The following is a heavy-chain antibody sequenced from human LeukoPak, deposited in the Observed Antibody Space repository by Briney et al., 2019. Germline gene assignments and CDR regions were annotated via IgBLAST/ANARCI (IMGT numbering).Heavy chain of an antibody. CDR2: IKDDGTEK. J-gene: IGHJ6*02. CDR1: GFTFSEFW. Sequence: GGSLRLSCAASGFTFSEFWMSWVRQAPGKGLQWVAHIKDDGTEKYYLDSVKGRFTISRDNAKNSLYLHMNSPGAEDTGVYYCARIGTTTRGPAGLDVWGQGTTVTVSS. CDR3: ARIGTTTRGPAGLDV. D-gene: IGHD2/OR15-2a*01. V-gene: IGHV3-7*01.